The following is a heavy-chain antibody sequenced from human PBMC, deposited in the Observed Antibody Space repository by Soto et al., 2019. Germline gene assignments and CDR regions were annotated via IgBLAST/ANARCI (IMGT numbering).Heavy chain of an antibody. J-gene: IGHJ3*02. CDR3: ARESGWDDNVAFDI. CDR1: GFTFSSYA. Sequence: GGSLRLSCAASGFTFSSYAMHWVRQASGKGLEWVAVISNDGSNKYYADSVKGRFTISRDNSKNTLYLQMNSLRAEDTAVYYCARESGWDDNVAFDIWGQGTMVTVSS. V-gene: IGHV3-30-3*01. CDR2: ISNDGSNK. D-gene: IGHD1-26*01.